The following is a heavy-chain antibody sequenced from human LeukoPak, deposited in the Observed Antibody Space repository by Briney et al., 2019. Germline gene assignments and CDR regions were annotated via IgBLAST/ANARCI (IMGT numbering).Heavy chain of an antibody. Sequence: QTGGSLRLSCAASGLTFSSYAMNWVRQAPGKGLEWVSGISGSGGSTYYADSVKGRFTISRDNAKNSLYLQMNSLRAEDTAVYYCAELGITMIGGAWGKGTTVTISS. CDR1: GLTFSSYA. D-gene: IGHD3-10*02. J-gene: IGHJ6*04. CDR3: AELGITMIGGA. CDR2: ISGSGGST. V-gene: IGHV3-23*01.